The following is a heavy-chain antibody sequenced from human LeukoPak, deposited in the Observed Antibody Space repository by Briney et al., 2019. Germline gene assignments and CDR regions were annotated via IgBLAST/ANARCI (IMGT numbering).Heavy chain of an antibody. Sequence: PSETLSLTCTVSAGSISSTSHHWGWIRQHPGKGLEWIGYIYYSGSTYYNPSLKSRVTISVDTSKNQFSLKLSSVTAADTAVYYCASRTPPALWFGELLSEWYFDLWGRGTLVTVSS. CDR1: AGSISSTSHH. V-gene: IGHV4-31*03. D-gene: IGHD3-10*01. CDR2: IYYSGST. CDR3: ASRTPPALWFGELLSEWYFDL. J-gene: IGHJ2*01.